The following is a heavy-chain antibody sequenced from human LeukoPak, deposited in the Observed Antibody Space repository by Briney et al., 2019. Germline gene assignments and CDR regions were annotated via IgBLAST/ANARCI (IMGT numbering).Heavy chain of an antibody. V-gene: IGHV3-23*01. CDR2: ISGSGDST. J-gene: IGHJ4*02. D-gene: IGHD2-8*01. CDR1: GFTFSAYA. Sequence: TGGSLRLSCAASGFTFSAYAMTWVRQAPGEGLEWLSGISGSGDSTYYADSVKGRFTVSRDNSKNTLYLQLNSLRAEDTAIYYCTKDRSDNNSWYAGSHWGQGTLVTVSS. CDR3: TKDRSDNNSWYAGSH.